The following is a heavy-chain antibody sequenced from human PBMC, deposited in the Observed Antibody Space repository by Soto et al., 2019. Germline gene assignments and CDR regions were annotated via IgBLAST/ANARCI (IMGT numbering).Heavy chain of an antibody. CDR2: ISYDGSNK. CDR3: ASANWLYYFDY. CDR1: GFTFSSYA. D-gene: IGHD7-27*01. J-gene: IGHJ4*02. V-gene: IGHV3-30*04. Sequence: GGSLRLSCAASGFTFSSYAMHWVRQAPGKGLEWVAVISYDGSNKYYADSVKGRFTISRDNSKNTLYLQMNSLRAEDTAVYYCASANWLYYFDYWGQGTLVTVSS.